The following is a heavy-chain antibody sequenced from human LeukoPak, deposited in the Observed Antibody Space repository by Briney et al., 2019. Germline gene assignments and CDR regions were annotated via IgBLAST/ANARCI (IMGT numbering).Heavy chain of an antibody. CDR2: ISAYNGNT. V-gene: IGHV1-18*04. D-gene: IGHD2-2*01. Sequence: AAVTVSFTGSGYTFTIYGISWVRQAPGQGLGGMGWISAYNGNTNYAQKLQGRVTMTTDTSTSTAYMELRSLRSDDTAVYYCARDLKKYQPPYFDYWGQGTLVTVSS. CDR3: ARDLKKYQPPYFDY. CDR1: GYTFTIYG. J-gene: IGHJ4*02.